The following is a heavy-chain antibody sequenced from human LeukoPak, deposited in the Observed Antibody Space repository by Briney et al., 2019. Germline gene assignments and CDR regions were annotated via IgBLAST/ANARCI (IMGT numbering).Heavy chain of an antibody. Sequence: GRSLRLSCAASGFTFRNYGMHWVRQAPGKGLEWVAIIWYDGSNKYYADSVKGRFTISRDNSKNTLYLQMNSLRAEDTAVYYCARVALYYFDYWGQGTLVTVSS. CDR2: IWYDGSNK. D-gene: IGHD3-3*02. CDR3: ARVALYYFDY. V-gene: IGHV3-33*01. CDR1: GFTFRNYG. J-gene: IGHJ4*02.